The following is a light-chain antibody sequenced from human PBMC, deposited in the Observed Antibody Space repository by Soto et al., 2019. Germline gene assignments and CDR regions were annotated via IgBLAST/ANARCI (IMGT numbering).Light chain of an antibody. CDR2: DAS. CDR1: QSVSNNY. Sequence: EIVLTQSPGTLSLSPGERATLSCRASQSVSNNYLAWYQQTPGQAPRLLIADASRRATGIPDRFSGSGSGTDFTLTISRLEPEDFAVYYCQQCASSPLTFGQGTKVQMK. V-gene: IGKV3-20*01. CDR3: QQCASSPLT. J-gene: IGKJ1*01.